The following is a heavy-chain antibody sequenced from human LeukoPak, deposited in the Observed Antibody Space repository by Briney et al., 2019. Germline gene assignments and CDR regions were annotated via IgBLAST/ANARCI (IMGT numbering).Heavy chain of an antibody. CDR2: IYYSGST. D-gene: IGHD6-19*01. Sequence: SETLSLTCTVSGGSISSSSYYWGWIRQPPGKGLEWIGSIYYSGSTYYNPSLKSRVTISVDTSKNQFSLKLSSVTAADTAVYYCARTGDSSGWYGFDSYLYYYYYYMDVWGKGTTVTISS. CDR3: ARTGDSSGWYGFDSYLYYYYYYMDV. V-gene: IGHV4-39*01. J-gene: IGHJ6*03. CDR1: GGSISSSSYY.